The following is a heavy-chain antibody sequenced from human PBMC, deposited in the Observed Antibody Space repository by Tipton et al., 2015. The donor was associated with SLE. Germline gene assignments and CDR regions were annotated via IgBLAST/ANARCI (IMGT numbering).Heavy chain of an antibody. CDR3: ARSSLSGRTPIFDS. V-gene: IGHV4-61*02. CDR2: IYRTGST. Sequence: TLSLTCTVSGGSISSGTYYWSWIRQPAGKGLEWIGRIYRTGSTDYHPSLKSPVTISIDTSTNQFSLKLSAVTAADTAVYYCARSSLSGRTPIFDSWGQGTLVTVSS. CDR1: GGSISSGTYY. D-gene: IGHD5-12*01. J-gene: IGHJ4*02.